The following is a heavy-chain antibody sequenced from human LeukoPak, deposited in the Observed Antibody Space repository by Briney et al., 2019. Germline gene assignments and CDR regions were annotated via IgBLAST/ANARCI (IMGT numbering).Heavy chain of an antibody. D-gene: IGHD3-9*01. CDR3: ATGGLRYFDWPHYFDY. V-gene: IGHV1-69-2*01. CDR1: GYTFTDYY. Sequence: GASVKVSCKVSGYTFTDYYMHWVQQAPGKGLEWMGLVDPEDGETMYAEKFQGRVTITADTSTDTAYMELSSLRSEDTAVYYCATGGLRYFDWPHYFDYWGQGTLVTVSS. J-gene: IGHJ4*02. CDR2: VDPEDGET.